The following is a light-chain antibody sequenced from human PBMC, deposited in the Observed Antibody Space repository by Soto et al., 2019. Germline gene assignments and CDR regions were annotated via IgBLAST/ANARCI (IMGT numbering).Light chain of an antibody. V-gene: IGKV3-15*01. CDR1: QSINSN. J-gene: IGKJ4*01. CDR3: QQYNKWPLT. CDR2: GAS. Sequence: EIVMTQSPATLSVSPGERATLSCRASQSINSNLAWYQQKPGQAPRLLIYGASTRATGILARFSGSESGTEFTLTISSLQSEDFAVYYCQQYNKWPLTFGGGTKVEIK.